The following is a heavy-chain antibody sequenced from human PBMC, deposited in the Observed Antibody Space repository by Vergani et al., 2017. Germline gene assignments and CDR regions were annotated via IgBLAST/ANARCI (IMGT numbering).Heavy chain of an antibody. V-gene: IGHV1-2*02. CDR2: INPNSGGT. CDR1: GYTFTGYY. J-gene: IGHJ4*02. Sequence: QVQLVQSGAEVKKPGASVKVSCKASGYTFTGYYMHWVRQAPGQGLEWMGWINPNSGGTNYAQKFQGRVTMTRDTSISTAYMELSRLRSDDTAVYYCARDFNRYSGYDAVVQAAGQKEPNDYWGQGTLVTVSS. D-gene: IGHD5-12*01. CDR3: ARDFNRYSGYDAVVQAAGQKEPNDY.